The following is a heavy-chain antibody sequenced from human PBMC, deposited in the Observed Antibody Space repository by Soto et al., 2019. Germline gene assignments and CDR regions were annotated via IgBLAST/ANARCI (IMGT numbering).Heavy chain of an antibody. CDR1: GFTFSSYG. Sequence: QVQLAESGGGVVQPGRSLRLSCAASGFTFSSYGMHWVRQAPGKGLEWVAVISYDGSNKYYADSVKGRFTISRDNSKNTLYLQMNSLRAEDTAVYYCAKDLGPYCSGGSCRNWFDPWGQGTLVTVSS. J-gene: IGHJ5*02. D-gene: IGHD2-15*01. CDR3: AKDLGPYCSGGSCRNWFDP. V-gene: IGHV3-30*18. CDR2: ISYDGSNK.